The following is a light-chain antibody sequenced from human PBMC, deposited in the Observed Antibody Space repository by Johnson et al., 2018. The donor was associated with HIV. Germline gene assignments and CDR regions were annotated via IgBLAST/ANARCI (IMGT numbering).Light chain of an antibody. J-gene: IGLJ1*01. V-gene: IGLV1-51*01. CDR1: SSNIGINY. Sequence: QPVLTQPPSVSAAPGQKVTISCSGSSSNIGINYVSWFQQLPGTAPKLLIYDNNRRPSGIPDRFSGSKSGTSGTLGITGLPPGDEADYYCGSWDSSLSAYVFGTGAKVTVL. CDR3: GSWDSSLSAYV. CDR2: DNN.